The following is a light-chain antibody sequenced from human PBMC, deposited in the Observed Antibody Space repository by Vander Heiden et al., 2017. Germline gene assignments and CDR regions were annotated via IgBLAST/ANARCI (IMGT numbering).Light chain of an antibody. CDR3: VMYMGSGTGV. CDR1: SASVSTTYY. Sequence: TLTCGLTSASVSTTYYPSWYQQTPGQAPRTLIYSTNIRSSGVPDRFSGSIRGKTAALTITGAQADDESTNICVMYMGSGTGVGGGGTGL. J-gene: IGLJ3*02. CDR2: STN. V-gene: IGLV8-61*01.